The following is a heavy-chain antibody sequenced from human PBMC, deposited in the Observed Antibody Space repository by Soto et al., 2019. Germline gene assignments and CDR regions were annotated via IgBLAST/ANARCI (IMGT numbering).Heavy chain of an antibody. CDR3: ARTYSSSWSPFDY. D-gene: IGHD6-13*01. CDR2: INQSGST. Sequence: QVQLQQWGAGLLKPSETLSLTCAVYGGSFSGYYGSWIGQPPGEGLEWIGEINQSGSTNYNPSLKSRVTISVDTSKNQFSLKLSSVTAADTAVFYCARTYSSSWSPFDYWGQGTLVTVSS. J-gene: IGHJ4*02. V-gene: IGHV4-34*01. CDR1: GGSFSGYY.